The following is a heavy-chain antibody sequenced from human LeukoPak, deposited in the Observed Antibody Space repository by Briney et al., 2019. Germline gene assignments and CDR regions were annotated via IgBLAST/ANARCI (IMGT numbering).Heavy chain of an antibody. CDR3: ARAVSIAVAGTRY. Sequence: PGGSLRLSCAASGFTFSSYAMHWVRQAPGKGLEWVAVISYDGSNKYCADSVKGRFTISRDNSKNTLYLQMNSLRAEDTAVYYCARAVSIAVAGTRYWGQGTLVTVSS. J-gene: IGHJ4*02. CDR2: ISYDGSNK. V-gene: IGHV3-30-3*01. D-gene: IGHD6-19*01. CDR1: GFTFSSYA.